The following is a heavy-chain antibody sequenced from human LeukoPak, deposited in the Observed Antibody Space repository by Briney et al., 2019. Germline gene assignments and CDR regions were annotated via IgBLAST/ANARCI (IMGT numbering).Heavy chain of an antibody. J-gene: IGHJ4*02. CDR2: ISSSSSYI. V-gene: IGHV3-21*04. D-gene: IGHD6-19*01. Sequence: PGGSLRLSCAASGFTFSSYSMNWVRQAPGKGLEWVSSISSSSSYIYYADSVKGRFTISRDNAKNSLYLQMNSLRAEDTALYYCVRVGSGWYGFDYWGQGTLVTVSS. CDR3: VRVGSGWYGFDY. CDR1: GFTFSSYS.